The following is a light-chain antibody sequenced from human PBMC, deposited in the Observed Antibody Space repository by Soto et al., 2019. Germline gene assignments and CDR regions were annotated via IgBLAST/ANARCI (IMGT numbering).Light chain of an antibody. CDR3: QQYNSYSSGT. J-gene: IGKJ1*01. V-gene: IGKV1-5*03. CDR1: QSIDSW. Sequence: DIQMTQSPSTLSASVGDRVTITCRASQSIDSWLAWYQQKPGKAPNLLIYQASSLESGVPSRFSGRGSGTEFTLTISSLQPDDFATYYCQQYNSYSSGTFGQGTKVDIK. CDR2: QAS.